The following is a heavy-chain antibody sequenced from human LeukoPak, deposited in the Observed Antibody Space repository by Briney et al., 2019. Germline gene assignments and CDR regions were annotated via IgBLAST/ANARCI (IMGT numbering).Heavy chain of an antibody. CDR2: IYHSGST. J-gene: IGHJ4*02. Sequence: SETLSLTCTVSGYSISSGYYWGWIRQPPGKGLEWIGSIYHSGSTYYNPSLKSRVTISVDTSKNQFSLKLKSVTAADTAVYYCARGGVVTPEHYWGQGTLVTVSS. V-gene: IGHV4-38-2*02. CDR1: GYSISSGYY. D-gene: IGHD4-23*01. CDR3: ARGGVVTPEHY.